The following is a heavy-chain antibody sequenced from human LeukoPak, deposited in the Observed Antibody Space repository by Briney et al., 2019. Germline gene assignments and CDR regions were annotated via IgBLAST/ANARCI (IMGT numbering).Heavy chain of an antibody. D-gene: IGHD3-3*01. CDR3: ARGGYDFWGAARLNWFDP. J-gene: IGHJ5*02. CDR2: INHSGST. Sequence: PSETLSLTCAVYGGSFSGYYWSWIRQPPGKGLEWIGEINHSGSTNYNPSLKSRVTISVDTSKNQFSLKLSSVTAADTAVYYCARGGYDFWGAARLNWFDPWGQGTVVTVSS. CDR1: GGSFSGYY. V-gene: IGHV4-34*01.